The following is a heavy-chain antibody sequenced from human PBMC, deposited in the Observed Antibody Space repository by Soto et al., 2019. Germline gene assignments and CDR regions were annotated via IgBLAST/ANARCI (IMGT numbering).Heavy chain of an antibody. CDR2: IKNKGNSYTT. V-gene: IGHV3-72*01. D-gene: IGHD1-26*01. CDR1: GFIFSDHY. Sequence: VQLVESGGGLVQPGGSLRLSCAASGFIFSDHYMDWVRQAPGKGLEWVGRIKNKGNSYTTEYAASVKGRFTISKDDSKNSLYLKMNSLKPEDRAFYYRTRISLVGSTGGPYFDYGGQGTLLTVSS. J-gene: IGHJ4*02. CDR3: TRISLVGSTGGPYFDY.